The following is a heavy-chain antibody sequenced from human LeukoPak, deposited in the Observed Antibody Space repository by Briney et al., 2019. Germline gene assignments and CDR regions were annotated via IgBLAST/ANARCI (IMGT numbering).Heavy chain of an antibody. CDR2: IYYRGST. Sequence: SETLSLTCTVSGGSISSSSYYWGWIRQPPGKGLEWIGSIYYRGSTYYNPSLKSRVTISVDTSKNQFSLKLSSVTAADTAVYYCARHLSKGDYDDYWGQGTLVTVSS. V-gene: IGHV4-39*01. CDR1: GGSISSSSYY. CDR3: ARHLSKGDYDDY. D-gene: IGHD2-21*01. J-gene: IGHJ4*02.